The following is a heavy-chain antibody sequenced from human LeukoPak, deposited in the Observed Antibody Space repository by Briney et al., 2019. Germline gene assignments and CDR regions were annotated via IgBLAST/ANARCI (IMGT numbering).Heavy chain of an antibody. D-gene: IGHD3-10*01. CDR3: ARGRGFDYYGSRGYYCYMDV. J-gene: IGHJ6*03. CDR1: GGSISSYY. CDR2: IYTSGST. V-gene: IGHV4-4*07. Sequence: SETLSLTCTVSGGSISSYYWSWIRQPAGKGLEWIGRIYTSGSTNYNPSLKSRVTMSVDTSKNQFSLKLSSVTAADTAVYYCARGRGFDYYGSRGYYCYMDVWGKGTTVTISS.